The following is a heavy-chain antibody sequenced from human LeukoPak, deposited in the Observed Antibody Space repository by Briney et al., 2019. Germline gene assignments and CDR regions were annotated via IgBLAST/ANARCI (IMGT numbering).Heavy chain of an antibody. V-gene: IGHV1-18*01. CDR2: IRGHNGDT. CDR1: GYTFASYV. D-gene: IGHD2-15*01. J-gene: IGHJ3*01. Sequence: GASVKVSCKASGYTFASYVISWVRQAPGQGLEWMGWIRGHNGDTNYAQNFQDRVTMTTDTSTNTAYMEMRSLRSDDTAIYYCARDGWWDPNRKAFDLWGQGTGVIVSS. CDR3: ARDGWWDPNRKAFDL.